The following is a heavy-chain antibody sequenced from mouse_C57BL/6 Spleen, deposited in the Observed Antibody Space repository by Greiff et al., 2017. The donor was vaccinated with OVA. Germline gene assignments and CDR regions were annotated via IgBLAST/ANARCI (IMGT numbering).Heavy chain of an antibody. CDR2: IDPEDGDT. CDR3: TRDDGGYYFDD. D-gene: IGHD2-12*01. CDR1: GFNIKDYY. Sequence: VQLQQSGAELVRPGASVKLSCTASGFNIKDYYMHWVKQRPEQGLEWIGRIDPEDGDTEYAPKFQGKATMTADTSSNTAYLQLRSRTSEDTAVYYCTRDDGGYYFDDWGQGTTLTVSS. V-gene: IGHV14-1*01. J-gene: IGHJ2*01.